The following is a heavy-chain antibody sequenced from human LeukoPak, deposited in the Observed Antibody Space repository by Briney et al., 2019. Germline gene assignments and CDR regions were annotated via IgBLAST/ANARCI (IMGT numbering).Heavy chain of an antibody. V-gene: IGHV3-7*01. CDR2: IKQDGSEK. CDR1: GFTFSSYW. CDR3: AKGSGYSYGSYDT. J-gene: IGHJ5*02. D-gene: IGHD5-18*01. Sequence: GGSLRLSCAASGFTFSSYWMSWVRQAPGKGLEWVANIKQDGSEKYYADSVKGRFTISRDNSKTTLYLQMNSLRTEDTPVYYSAKGSGYSYGSYDTCGQGTPVTVSS.